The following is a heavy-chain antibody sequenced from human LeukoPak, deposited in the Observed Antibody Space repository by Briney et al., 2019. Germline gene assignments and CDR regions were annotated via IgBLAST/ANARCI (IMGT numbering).Heavy chain of an antibody. CDR1: EYTFTGYY. CDR2: INPYTGDT. CDR3: TRDPMTSDYGDLTHYYTMDV. J-gene: IGHJ6*02. V-gene: IGHV1-2*04. D-gene: IGHD4-17*01. Sequence: ASVKVSCKASEYTFTGYYIHWVRQAPGQGLEWMGCINPYTGDTKYAQKFQGWVTMTRDPSISTAYMDLSRLESDDTAIYYCTRDPMTSDYGDLTHYYTMDVWGQGTTVTVSS.